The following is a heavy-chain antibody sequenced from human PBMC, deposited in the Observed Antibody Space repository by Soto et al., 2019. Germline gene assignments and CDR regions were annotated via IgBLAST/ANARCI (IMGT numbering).Heavy chain of an antibody. V-gene: IGHV1-69*01. D-gene: IGHD4-17*01. CDR2: IIPIFGTA. CDR3: ARSSTVTTLYYYYYGMDV. Sequence: QVQLVQSGAEVKKPGSSVKVSCKASGGTFSSYAISWVRQAPGQGLAWMGGIIPIFGTANYAQKFQGRVTITADESTSTAYMELSSLRSEDTAVYYCARSSTVTTLYYYYYGMDVWGQGTTVTVSS. J-gene: IGHJ6*02. CDR1: GGTFSSYA.